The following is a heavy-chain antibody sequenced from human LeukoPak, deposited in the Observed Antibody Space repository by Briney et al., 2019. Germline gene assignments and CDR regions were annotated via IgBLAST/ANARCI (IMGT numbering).Heavy chain of an antibody. CDR1: GFTFSSYA. J-gene: IGHJ4*02. V-gene: IGHV3-23*01. CDR3: AKDIYGSGSGDFDY. Sequence: GGSLRLSCAASGFTFSSYAMSWVRQAPGKGLEWVSAISGSGGSTYYADSVKGRFTISRDNSKNTLYLQMNSPRAEDTAVHYCAKDIYGSGSGDFDYWGQGTLVTVSS. D-gene: IGHD3-10*01. CDR2: ISGSGGST.